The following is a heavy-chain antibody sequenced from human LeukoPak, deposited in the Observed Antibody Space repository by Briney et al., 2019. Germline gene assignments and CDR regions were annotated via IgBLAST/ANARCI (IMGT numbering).Heavy chain of an antibody. Sequence: SQTLSLTCTVSGGSISSGGYYWSWIRQHPGKGLEWIGYIYYSGSTYYNPSLKSRVTISVDTSKNQFSLKLSSVTAADTAVYYRARGRLITFGGVIDLDYWGQGTLVTVSS. V-gene: IGHV4-31*03. CDR2: IYYSGST. D-gene: IGHD3-16*01. CDR3: ARGRLITFGGVIDLDY. J-gene: IGHJ4*02. CDR1: GGSISSGGYY.